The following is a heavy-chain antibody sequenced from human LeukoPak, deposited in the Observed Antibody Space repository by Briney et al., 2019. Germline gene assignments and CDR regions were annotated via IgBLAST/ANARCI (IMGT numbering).Heavy chain of an antibody. D-gene: IGHD1-26*01. CDR1: GGSISSGDYY. Sequence: PSETLSLTCTVSGGSISSGDYYWGWLRQPPGKGLEWIGTIYYSGNTYYSPSLKSRVTVSVDTSKNQFSLRPSAVTASDTAVYYCARHQSSGSYYLAFDYWGQGTLVTVSS. CDR3: ARHQSSGSYYLAFDY. V-gene: IGHV4-39*01. J-gene: IGHJ4*02. CDR2: IYYSGNT.